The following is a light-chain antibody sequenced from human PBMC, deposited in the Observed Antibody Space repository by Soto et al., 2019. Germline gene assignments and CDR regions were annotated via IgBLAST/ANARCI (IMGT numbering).Light chain of an antibody. CDR1: SGHSNYA. CDR2: LNSDGSH. V-gene: IGLV4-69*01. CDR3: QIWGSCIVV. Sequence: QPVLTQSPSASASLGASVKLTCTLSSGHSNYAIAWHQQQSEKGPRYLMKLNSDGSHSNGDGIPDRFLGSGAGAERYLAKSGLSGEDEEDHYCQIWGSCIVVFGAWTKLTVL. J-gene: IGLJ2*01.